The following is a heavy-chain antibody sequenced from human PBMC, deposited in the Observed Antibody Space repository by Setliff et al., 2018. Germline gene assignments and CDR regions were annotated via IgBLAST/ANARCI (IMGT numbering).Heavy chain of an antibody. V-gene: IGHV7-4-1*02. CDR1: GYTFTSYA. CDR3: ARGPLHYDFWSGYYTVSWFDP. CDR2: INTNTGNP. Sequence: ASVKVSCKASGYTFTSYAMNWVRQAPGQGLEWMGWINTNTGNPAYAQGFTGRFVFSLDTSVSTAYPQISSLKAEDTAVYYCARGPLHYDFWSGYYTVSWFDPWGQGTLVTV. D-gene: IGHD3-3*01. J-gene: IGHJ5*02.